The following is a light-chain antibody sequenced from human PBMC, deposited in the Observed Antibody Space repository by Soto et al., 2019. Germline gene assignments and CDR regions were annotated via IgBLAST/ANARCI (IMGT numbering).Light chain of an antibody. CDR2: DAS. V-gene: IGKV3-11*01. Sequence: IVFTHSPDPLSLSPGELATLSCRASQSITDFLVWYQQKPGQAPRLLIYDASNRATGIPARFSGSGSGTDFTLTISSLEPEDFAVYYCQQRSNWPPWTFGQGTKVDIK. CDR1: QSITDF. J-gene: IGKJ1*01. CDR3: QQRSNWPPWT.